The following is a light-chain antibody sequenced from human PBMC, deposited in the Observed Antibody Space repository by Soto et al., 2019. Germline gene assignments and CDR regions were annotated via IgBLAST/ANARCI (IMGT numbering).Light chain of an antibody. V-gene: IGKV4-1*01. J-gene: IGKJ4*01. CDR3: QQYYSPPLT. CDR1: QSVLYSSNNKNY. Sequence: MGMTQSPDALAVSLGEKATINCKSSQSVLYSSNNKNYLAWYQQTPGQPPKLLIYWASTRESGVSDRFSGSGSGTDFTLTISSLQAEDVAVYFCQQYYSPPLTFGGGNKVEI. CDR2: WAS.